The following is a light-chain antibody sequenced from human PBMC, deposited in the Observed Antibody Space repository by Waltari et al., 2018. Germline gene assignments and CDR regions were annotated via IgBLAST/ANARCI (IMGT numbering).Light chain of an antibody. J-gene: IGKJ1*01. Sequence: EIVLTQSPGTLSLSQGERATPSCRASQSVSRTLACYQQKPGQAPKLLNDGASIRATGIPDRFTGSGSGTDFSLTISSLEPEDFAIYFCQHYVRLPATFGQGTKVEIK. CDR2: GAS. V-gene: IGKV3-20*01. CDR1: QSVSRT. CDR3: QHYVRLPAT.